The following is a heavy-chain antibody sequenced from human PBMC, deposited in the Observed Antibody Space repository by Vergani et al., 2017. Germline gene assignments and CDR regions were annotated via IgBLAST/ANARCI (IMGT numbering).Heavy chain of an antibody. CDR1: GFTVSSNY. D-gene: IGHD6-6*01. V-gene: IGHV3-53*04. CDR3: ATRPLGYSSSF. CDR2: IYSGGST. J-gene: IGHJ4*02. Sequence: EVQLVESGGGLVQPGGSLRLSCAASGFTVSSNYMSWVRQAPGKGLEWVSVIYSGGSTYYADSVKGRFTISRHNSKNTLCLQMNSLRAEDMAVYYCATRPLGYSSSFWGQGTLVTVSS.